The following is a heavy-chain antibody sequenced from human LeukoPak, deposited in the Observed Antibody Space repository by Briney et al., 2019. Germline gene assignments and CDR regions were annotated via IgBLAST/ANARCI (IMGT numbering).Heavy chain of an antibody. Sequence: SETLSLTCTVSGYSIRSGYYWGWIRQPPGKGLEWIGSIYHSGSIYHKPSLKSRVTISVDTSKNQFSLKLSSVTAADTAVYYCARGLGMGHDSSGSDWFDSWGQGTLVTVSS. D-gene: IGHD3-22*01. J-gene: IGHJ5*01. CDR2: IYHSGSI. V-gene: IGHV4-38-2*02. CDR1: GYSIRSGYY. CDR3: ARGLGMGHDSSGSDWFDS.